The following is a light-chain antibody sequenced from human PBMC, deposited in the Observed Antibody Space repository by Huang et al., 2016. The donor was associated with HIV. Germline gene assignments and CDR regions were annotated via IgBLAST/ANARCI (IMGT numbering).Light chain of an antibody. Sequence: DIQMTQSPSSLSASVGDRVTITCRASQSISSYLIWYKQKPGKAPKLLIYSASTLQSGVPARFSGSGSGTDFTLTISRLQPEDFATYYCQQSYDTPTFGQGTKVEIK. J-gene: IGKJ1*01. CDR3: QQSYDTPT. V-gene: IGKV1-39*01. CDR2: SAS. CDR1: QSISSY.